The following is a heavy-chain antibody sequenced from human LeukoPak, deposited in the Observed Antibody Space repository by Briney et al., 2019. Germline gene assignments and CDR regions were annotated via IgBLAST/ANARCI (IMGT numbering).Heavy chain of an antibody. V-gene: IGHV3-30*18. Sequence: GGSLRLSCAASGFTFSSYGMHWVRQAPGKGLEWVAVISYDGSNKYYADSVKGRFTISRDNSKNTLYLQMNSLRAEDTAVYYCAKRGPLNAFDLWGQGTMVTVSS. CDR3: AKRGPLNAFDL. J-gene: IGHJ3*01. CDR2: ISYDGSNK. CDR1: GFTFSSYG.